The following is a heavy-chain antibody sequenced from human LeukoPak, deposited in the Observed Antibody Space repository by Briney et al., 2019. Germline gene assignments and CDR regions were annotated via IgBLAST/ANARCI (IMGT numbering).Heavy chain of an antibody. D-gene: IGHD3-9*01. Sequence: AGGSLRLSCAASGFTFSSYWMSWVRQAPGKGLEWVSSISSSSSYIYYADSVKGRFTISRDNAKNSLYLQMNSLRAEDTAVYYCARANDNYYYYYMGVWGKGTTVTISS. V-gene: IGHV3-21*01. J-gene: IGHJ6*03. CDR2: ISSSSSYI. CDR1: GFTFSSYW. CDR3: ARANDNYYYYYMGV.